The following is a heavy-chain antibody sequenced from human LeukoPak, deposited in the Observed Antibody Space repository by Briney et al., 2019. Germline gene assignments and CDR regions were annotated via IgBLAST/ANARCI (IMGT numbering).Heavy chain of an antibody. CDR3: ARGKGVVPAATHYYYYGMDV. CDR1: GGSFSGYY. CDR2: INHSGST. J-gene: IGHJ6*02. D-gene: IGHD2-2*01. Sequence: PSETLSLTCAVYGGSFSGYYWSWIRQPPGKGLEWIGEINHSGSTNYNPSLKSRVTISVDTSKNQFSLKLSSVTAADTAVYYCARGKGVVPAATHYYYYGMDVWGQGTTVTVSS. V-gene: IGHV4-34*01.